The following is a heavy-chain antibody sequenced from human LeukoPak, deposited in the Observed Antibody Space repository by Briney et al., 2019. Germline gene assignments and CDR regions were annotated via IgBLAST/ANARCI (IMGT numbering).Heavy chain of an antibody. J-gene: IGHJ6*03. CDR2: ISAYNGNI. D-gene: IGHD2-2*01. CDR3: ASAPPGYCSSTSCRPSSPYYYYYMDV. CDR1: GYTFTSYG. V-gene: IGHV1-18*01. Sequence: ASVKVSCKASGYTFTSYGISWVRQAPGQGLEWMGWISAYNGNINYAQKLQGRVTMTTDTSTSTAYMELSSLRSEDTAVYYCASAPPGYCSSTSCRPSSPYYYYYMDVWGKGTTVTVSS.